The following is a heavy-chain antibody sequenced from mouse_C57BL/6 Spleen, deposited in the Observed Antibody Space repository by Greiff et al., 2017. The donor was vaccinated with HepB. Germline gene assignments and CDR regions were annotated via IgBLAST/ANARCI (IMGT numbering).Heavy chain of an antibody. CDR1: GYTFTSYW. J-gene: IGHJ4*01. Sequence: QVQLQQPGAELVKPGASVKLSCKASGYTFTSYWMHWVKQRPGQGLEWIGMIHPNSGSTNYNEKFKSKATLTVDKSSSTAYMQNSSLTSEDSAVYYCARERGYAMDYWGQGTSVTVSS. CDR3: ARERGYAMDY. V-gene: IGHV1-64*01. CDR2: IHPNSGST.